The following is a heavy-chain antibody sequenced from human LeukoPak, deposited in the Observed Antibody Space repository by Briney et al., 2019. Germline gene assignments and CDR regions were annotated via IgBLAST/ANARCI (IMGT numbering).Heavy chain of an antibody. CDR3: ARVSAGLDY. CDR2: VSTSGST. J-gene: IGHJ4*02. D-gene: IGHD6-19*01. CDR1: GALVSACY. V-gene: IGHV4-4*07. Sequence: SETLSLTCTVSGALVSACYWSWIRQPAGKGLEWIGRVSTSGSTNYSPSLMGRVTMSIDTSKNQFSLILNSVTAADTAVYYCARVSAGLDYWGRGTLVAVSS.